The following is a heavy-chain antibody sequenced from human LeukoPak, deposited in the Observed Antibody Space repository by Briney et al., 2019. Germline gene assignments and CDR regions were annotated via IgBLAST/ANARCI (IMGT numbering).Heavy chain of an antibody. CDR2: MNPNSGNT. CDR1: GYTFTSYD. V-gene: IGHV1-8*03. D-gene: IGHD2-15*01. J-gene: IGHJ4*02. Sequence: GASVKVSCKASGYTFTSYDIDWVRQATGQGLEWMGWMNPNSGNTGYAQKFQGRVTITRNTSISTAYMELSSLRSEDTAVYYCASRYCSGGSCYSFDYWGQGTLVTVSS. CDR3: ASRYCSGGSCYSFDY.